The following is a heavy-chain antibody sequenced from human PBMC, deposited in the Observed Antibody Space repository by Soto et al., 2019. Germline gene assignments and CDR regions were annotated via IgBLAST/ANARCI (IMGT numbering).Heavy chain of an antibody. CDR1: GGSISSFY. CDR2: IYYSGST. J-gene: IGHJ4*02. V-gene: IGHV4-59*08. D-gene: IGHD6-25*01. Sequence: SETLSLTWTVSGGSISSFYWSWIRQPPGKGLEWIGYIYYSGSTNYNPSLKSRVTISVDTSKKQFSLKLSSVTAAVAAVCYCGVSNGGPAIAYWGQGTLVTVSS. CDR3: GVSNGGPAIAY.